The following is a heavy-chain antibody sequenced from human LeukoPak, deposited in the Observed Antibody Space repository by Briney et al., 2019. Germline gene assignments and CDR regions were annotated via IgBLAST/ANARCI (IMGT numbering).Heavy chain of an antibody. CDR3: ARDLSMVRGPLDY. J-gene: IGHJ4*02. CDR1: GFIFSTYG. D-gene: IGHD3-10*01. CDR2: IWYDGSDI. V-gene: IGHV3-33*01. Sequence: GGSLRLSCAASGFIFSTYGMHWVRQAPGKGLEWVAVIWYDGSDIYYADSVEGRFTISRDNSKNTLYLQVNSLRAEDTAVYCCARDLSMVRGPLDYWGQGTLVTVSS.